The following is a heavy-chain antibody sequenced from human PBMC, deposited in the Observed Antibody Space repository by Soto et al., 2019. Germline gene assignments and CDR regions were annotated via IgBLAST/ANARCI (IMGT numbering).Heavy chain of an antibody. CDR2: ISSNGGST. V-gene: IGHV3-64D*08. D-gene: IGHD3-3*01. CDR3: VKDQGRGTIFGVVHDY. Sequence: GGSLRLSCSASGFTFSSYAMHWVRQAPGKGLEYVSAISSNGGSTYYGDSVKGRFTISRDNSKNTLYLQMSSLRAEDTAVYYCVKDQGRGTIFGVVHDYWGQGTLVTVSS. J-gene: IGHJ4*02. CDR1: GFTFSSYA.